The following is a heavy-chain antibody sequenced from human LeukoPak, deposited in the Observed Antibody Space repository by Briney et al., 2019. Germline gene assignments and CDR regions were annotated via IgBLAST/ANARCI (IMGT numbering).Heavy chain of an antibody. CDR2: ISYDGSNK. Sequence: GSLRLSCAASGFTFSSYAMHWVRQAPGKGLEWVAVISYDGSNKYYADSVKGRFTISRDNSKNTLYLQMNSLRAEDTAVYYCARVDGDYGPFDYWGQGTLVTVSS. V-gene: IGHV3-30*04. CDR3: ARVDGDYGPFDY. D-gene: IGHD4-17*01. CDR1: GFTFSSYA. J-gene: IGHJ4*02.